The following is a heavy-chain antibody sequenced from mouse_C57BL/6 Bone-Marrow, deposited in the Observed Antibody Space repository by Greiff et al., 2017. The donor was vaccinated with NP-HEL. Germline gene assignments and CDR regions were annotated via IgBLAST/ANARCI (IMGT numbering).Heavy chain of an antibody. J-gene: IGHJ4*01. CDR3: ARGTSDSNYEDYAMDD. CDR1: GYTFTSYW. CDR2: IDPSDSYT. D-gene: IGHD2-5*01. V-gene: IGHV1-69*01. Sequence: VQLQQSGAELVMPGASVKLSCKASGYTFTSYWMHWVKQRPGQGLEWIGEIDPSDSYTNYNQKFKGKSTLTVDKSSSTAYMQLSSLTSEDSAVYDCARGTSDSNYEDYAMDDWGQGTSVTVSS.